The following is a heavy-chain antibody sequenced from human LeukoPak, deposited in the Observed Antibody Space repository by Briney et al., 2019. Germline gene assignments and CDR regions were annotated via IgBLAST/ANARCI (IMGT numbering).Heavy chain of an antibody. J-gene: IGHJ6*02. CDR3: ARLLGVPAAIARYYYYGMDV. D-gene: IGHD2-2*01. Sequence: SETLSLTCTVSGGSISSYYWSWIRQPPGKGLEWIGEINHSGNTNYNPSLKSRVTISVDSSKNQFSLKLSSVTAADTAVYYCARLLGVPAAIARYYYYGMDVWGQGTTVTVSS. CDR2: INHSGNT. CDR1: GGSISSYY. V-gene: IGHV4-34*01.